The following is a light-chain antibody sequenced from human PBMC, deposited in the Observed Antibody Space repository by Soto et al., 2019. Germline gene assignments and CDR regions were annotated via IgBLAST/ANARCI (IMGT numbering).Light chain of an antibody. CDR3: QQCSSWPYT. CDR2: DAS. J-gene: IGKJ2*01. CDR1: QGVSTS. Sequence: EIVLTQSPATLSLSPGERVTLSCRASQGVSTSLAWYQQKPGQAPRLLIYDASNRVTGIPARFSGSGSGTDFSLTISSLAPEDFAVYYCQQCSSWPYTFGQGTKLDFK. V-gene: IGKV3-11*01.